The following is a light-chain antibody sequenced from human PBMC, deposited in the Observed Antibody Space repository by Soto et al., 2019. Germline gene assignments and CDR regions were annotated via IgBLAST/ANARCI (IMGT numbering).Light chain of an antibody. CDR2: DAS. J-gene: IGKJ4*01. CDR3: QQVSGYPLN. CDR1: QGIRND. Sequence: SQMSQSPSSLSASVGDRVPIPCRASQGIRNDLGWYQQKPGKAPKLLIYDASTLQSGVPSRFSGSASGTEFTLTISSLQPEDFATYYCQQVSGYPLNFGGGTKVDI. V-gene: IGKV1-17*01.